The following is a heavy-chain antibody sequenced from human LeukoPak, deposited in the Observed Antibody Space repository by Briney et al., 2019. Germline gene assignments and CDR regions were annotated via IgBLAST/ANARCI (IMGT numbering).Heavy chain of an antibody. Sequence: GGSLRLSCTASGFSFNNYAMNWVRQAPGEGLEWVSSINNSSSYIFYADSVKGRFTISRDNAKNSLYLQMNSLRADDTAVYYCARPPTVKTPDFDHWGQGTLVIVSS. CDR3: ARPPTVKTPDFDH. CDR1: GFSFNNYA. CDR2: INNSSSYI. J-gene: IGHJ4*02. D-gene: IGHD4-11*01. V-gene: IGHV3-21*01.